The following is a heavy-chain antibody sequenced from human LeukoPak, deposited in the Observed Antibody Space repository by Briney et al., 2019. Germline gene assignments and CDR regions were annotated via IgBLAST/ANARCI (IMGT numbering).Heavy chain of an antibody. CDR1: GFVFGHSW. J-gene: IGHJ4*02. D-gene: IGHD3-22*01. Sequence: GGSLRLSCGASGFVFGHSWMSWVRQAPGKGLEWVANINLDGREINYLDSLTGRLTISRDNAKDSLYLQMNGLRAEDTAVYFCVRDRGYSTFDYWGQGTLVTVSS. CDR2: INLDGREI. CDR3: VRDRGYSTFDY. V-gene: IGHV3-7*03.